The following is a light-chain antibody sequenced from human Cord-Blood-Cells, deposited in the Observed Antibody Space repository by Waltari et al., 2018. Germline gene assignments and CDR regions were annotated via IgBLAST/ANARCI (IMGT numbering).Light chain of an antibody. CDR3: SSYAGSNNSYV. V-gene: IGLV2-8*01. CDR1: SSDVGGHNY. CDR2: EVS. Sequence: QSALTQPPSASGSPGPSVTVACTGTSSDVGGHNYVSWYQQHPGKAPKLMIYEVSKRPSGVPDRFSGSKSGNTASLTVSGLQAEDEADYYCSSYAGSNNSYVFGTGTKVTVL. J-gene: IGLJ1*01.